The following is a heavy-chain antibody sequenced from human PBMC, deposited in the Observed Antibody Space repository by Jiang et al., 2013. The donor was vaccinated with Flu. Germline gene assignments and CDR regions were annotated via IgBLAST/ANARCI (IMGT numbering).Heavy chain of an antibody. Sequence: PGKGLEWVSAISGSGGSTYYADSVKGRFTISRDNSKNTLYLQMNSLRAEDTAVYYCAKEALWFGELISAFDIWGQGTMVTVSS. D-gene: IGHD3-10*01. CDR2: ISGSGGST. CDR3: AKEALWFGELISAFDI. J-gene: IGHJ3*02. V-gene: IGHV3-23*01.